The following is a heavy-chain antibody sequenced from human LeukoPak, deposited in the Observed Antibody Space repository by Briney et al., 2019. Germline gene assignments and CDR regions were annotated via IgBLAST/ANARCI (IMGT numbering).Heavy chain of an antibody. CDR1: GFTFSNAW. CDR3: TTDPQVERRAKHLLNHSYYYYYMDV. J-gene: IGHJ6*03. CDR2: IRGKTDGGTT. V-gene: IGHV3-15*01. Sequence: GGSPRLSCAASGFTFSNAWMSWVRQAPGQGLEWVGRIRGKTDGGTTDYAAPVKGRFTISRDDSKNTLYLQMNSLKTEDTAVYYCTTDPQVERRAKHLLNHSYYYYYMDVWGKGTTVTISS. D-gene: IGHD1-1*01.